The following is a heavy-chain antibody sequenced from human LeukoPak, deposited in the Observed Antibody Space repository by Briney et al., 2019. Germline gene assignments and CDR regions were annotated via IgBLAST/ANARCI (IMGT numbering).Heavy chain of an antibody. D-gene: IGHD3-10*01. CDR1: GFTFSSYD. CDR3: ARGTGLYGSGSYYPQLDY. CDR2: IGTAGDT. J-gene: IGHJ4*02. V-gene: IGHV3-13*04. Sequence: SGGSLRLSCAASGFTFSSYDMHSVRQATGKGLEWVSAIGTAGDTYYPGSVKGRFTISRENAKNSLYLQMNSLRAGDTAVYYCARGTGLYGSGSYYPQLDYWGQGTLVTVSS.